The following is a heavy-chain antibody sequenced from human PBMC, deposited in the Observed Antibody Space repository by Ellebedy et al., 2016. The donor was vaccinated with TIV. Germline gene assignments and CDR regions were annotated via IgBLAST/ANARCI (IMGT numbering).Heavy chain of an antibody. V-gene: IGHV3-23*01. D-gene: IGHD3-10*02. J-gene: IGHJ5*02. CDR1: GFSFITYA. CDR2: ISGSGSRT. CDR3: AKDSITMFFDP. Sequence: GGSLRLXCAASGFSFITYAMSWVRQAPGKGLEWVSGISGSGSRTYYADSVKGRFTISRDSSNNTLYLQMNSLRAEDTAVYFCAKDSITMFFDPWGHGTLVTVSS.